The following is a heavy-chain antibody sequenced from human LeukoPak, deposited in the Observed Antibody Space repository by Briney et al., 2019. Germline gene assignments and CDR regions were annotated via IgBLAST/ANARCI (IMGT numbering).Heavy chain of an antibody. CDR3: AKEPLYYGSGSYSDY. Sequence: GGSLRLSCAASGFSFSSYAMSWVRQAPGKGLEWVSAISGSGGSTYYADSVKGRFTISRDNSKNTLYLQMNSLRAEDTAVYYCAKEPLYYGSGSYSDYWGQGTLVTVSS. D-gene: IGHD3-10*01. J-gene: IGHJ4*02. V-gene: IGHV3-23*01. CDR2: ISGSGGST. CDR1: GFSFSSYA.